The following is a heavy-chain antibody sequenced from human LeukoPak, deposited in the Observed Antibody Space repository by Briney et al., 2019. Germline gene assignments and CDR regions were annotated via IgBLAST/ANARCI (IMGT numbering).Heavy chain of an antibody. CDR3: ARNPGYSSSWYKGAFDI. CDR2: ISYSGST. CDR1: GGSISSYY. D-gene: IGHD6-13*01. J-gene: IGHJ3*02. Sequence: SETLSLTCTVSGGSISSYYWSWIRQPPGKGLEWMGYISYSGSTNYNPSLKSRVTISVDTSKNQFSLNLSSVTAADTAVYYCARNPGYSSSWYKGAFDIWGQGTMVTVSS. V-gene: IGHV4-59*01.